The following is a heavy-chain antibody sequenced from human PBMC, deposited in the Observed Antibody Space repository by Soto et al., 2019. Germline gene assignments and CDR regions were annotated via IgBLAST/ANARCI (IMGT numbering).Heavy chain of an antibody. CDR2: IIPIFGTA. CDR1: GDACSSYG. J-gene: IGHJ4*01. D-gene: IGHD3-22*01. Sequence: VNVDWKGAGDACSSYGISWLRKKNGQGLEWMGGIIPIFGTANYAQKFQGRVTITADESTSTAYMELSSLRSEDTAVYYCTTDSHFTMKLVRFDYWGLGTLVTVSS. V-gene: IGHV1-69*01. CDR3: TTDSHFTMKLVRFDY.